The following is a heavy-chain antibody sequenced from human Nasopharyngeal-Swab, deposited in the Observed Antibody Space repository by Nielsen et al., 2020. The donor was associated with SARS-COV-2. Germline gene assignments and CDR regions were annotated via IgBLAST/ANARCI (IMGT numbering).Heavy chain of an antibody. Sequence: GESLKISCAASGFTFSSYSMNWVRQAPGKGLEWVSYISSSSYIYYADSVKGRFTISRDNAKNSLYLQMNSLRAEDTAVYYCARDSRQWLRFYAFDIWGQGTMVTVSS. V-gene: IGHV3-21*05. CDR1: GFTFSSYS. D-gene: IGHD5-12*01. CDR3: ARDSRQWLRFYAFDI. CDR2: ISSSSYI. J-gene: IGHJ3*02.